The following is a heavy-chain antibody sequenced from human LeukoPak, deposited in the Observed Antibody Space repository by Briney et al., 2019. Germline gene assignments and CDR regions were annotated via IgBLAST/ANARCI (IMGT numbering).Heavy chain of an antibody. CDR3: ARGWPFLEWLSPHHYYYGMDV. J-gene: IGHJ6*02. D-gene: IGHD3-3*02. Sequence: PSETLSLTCAVYGGSFSGYYWSWIRQPPGKGLEWIGEINHSGSTNYNPSLKSRVTISVDTSKNQFSLKLSSVTAADTAVYYCARGWPFLEWLSPHHYYYGMDVWGQGTTVTVSS. CDR2: INHSGST. CDR1: GGSFSGYY. V-gene: IGHV4-34*01.